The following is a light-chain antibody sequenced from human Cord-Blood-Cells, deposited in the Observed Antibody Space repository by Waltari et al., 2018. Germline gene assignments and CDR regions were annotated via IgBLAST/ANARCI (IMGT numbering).Light chain of an antibody. Sequence: QSVLTQPPSASGTPGQRVTISCSGSRSNIGSNYVYWYQPLPGTAPELPIYRNKQRPSGVPDRFSGSTAGTSASLAISGLRSEDEADYYCAAWDDSLSVVVFGGGTKLTVL. CDR3: AAWDDSLSVVV. J-gene: IGLJ2*01. CDR1: RSNIGSNY. CDR2: RNK. V-gene: IGLV1-47*01.